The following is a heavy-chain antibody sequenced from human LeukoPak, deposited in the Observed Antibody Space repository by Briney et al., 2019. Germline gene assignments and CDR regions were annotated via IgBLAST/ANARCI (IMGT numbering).Heavy chain of an antibody. Sequence: GGSLRLSCAASGFSFSSYWMHWVRQAPGKGLVWVARIQYDGSTTNYADSVKGRFTISRDNAKKTLYVQMNSLRAEDTAVYYCARALVAGVTFNALDIWGQGTMVTVSS. CDR1: GFSFSSYW. D-gene: IGHD2-15*01. CDR3: ARALVAGVTFNALDI. J-gene: IGHJ3*02. V-gene: IGHV3-74*01. CDR2: IQYDGSTT.